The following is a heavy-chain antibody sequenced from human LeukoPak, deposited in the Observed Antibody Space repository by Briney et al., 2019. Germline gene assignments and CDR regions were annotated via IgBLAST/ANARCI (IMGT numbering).Heavy chain of an antibody. CDR1: GYTFSNYW. Sequence: GESLKISCKGSGYTFSNYWIGWVRQMPGKGLEWMGIIYPADSDTTYSPSFRGQVTISADKSINTAYLQWSSLKASDTAMYYCARRPPTVVTLSRDAFHIWGQGTMVTVSS. CDR2: IYPADSDT. CDR3: ARRPPTVVTLSRDAFHI. D-gene: IGHD4-23*01. J-gene: IGHJ3*02. V-gene: IGHV5-51*01.